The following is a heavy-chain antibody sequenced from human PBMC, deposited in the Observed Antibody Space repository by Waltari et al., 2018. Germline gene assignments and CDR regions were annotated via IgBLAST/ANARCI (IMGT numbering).Heavy chain of an antibody. CDR2: IKSKAGGGKT. V-gene: IGHV3-15*08. Sequence: EVQLVESGGGLVQPGGSLRLPCAASGFIFSNYWMSWVRHAPGTGLAWVGFIKSKAGGGKTAYAESVKGRFTISRDGSKGTLYLQMNSLKTEDTAVYYCTRGYNLWAFWGQGVLVTVSS. CDR1: GFIFSNYW. D-gene: IGHD3-22*01. J-gene: IGHJ4*02. CDR3: TRGYNLWAF.